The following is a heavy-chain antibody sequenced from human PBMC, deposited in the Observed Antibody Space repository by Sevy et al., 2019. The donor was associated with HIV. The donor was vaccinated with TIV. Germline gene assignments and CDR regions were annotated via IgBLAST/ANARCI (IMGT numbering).Heavy chain of an antibody. D-gene: IGHD2-2*01. J-gene: IGHJ3*02. V-gene: IGHV4-4*07. CDR2: IYTIGST. CDR1: GGSISSYY. Sequence: SETLSLTCTVSGGSISSYYWSWIQQPAGKGLEWIGRIYTIGSTNYNPSLKSRVTMSVDTSKNQFSLKLSSVTAADTAVYYCAGDRFRYCSSTSCYRHAFDIWGQGTMVTVSS. CDR3: AGDRFRYCSSTSCYRHAFDI.